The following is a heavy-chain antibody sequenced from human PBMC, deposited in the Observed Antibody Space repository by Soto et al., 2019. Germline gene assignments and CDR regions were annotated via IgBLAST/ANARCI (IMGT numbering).Heavy chain of an antibody. J-gene: IGHJ5*02. V-gene: IGHV3-30-3*01. Sequence: GGSLRLSCAASGFTFSSYAMHWVRQAPGKGLEWVAVISYDGSNKYYADSVKGRFTISRDNSKNTLYLQMNSLRAEDTAVYYCARPSTPIVVVPVAQRYNWFDPWGQGTLVTVS. D-gene: IGHD2-2*01. CDR1: GFTFSSYA. CDR3: ARPSTPIVVVPVAQRYNWFDP. CDR2: ISYDGSNK.